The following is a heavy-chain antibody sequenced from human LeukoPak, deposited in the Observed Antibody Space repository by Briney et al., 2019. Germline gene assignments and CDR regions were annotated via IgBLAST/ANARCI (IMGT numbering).Heavy chain of an antibody. CDR1: GFTFSSFG. V-gene: IGHV3-21*05. Sequence: GRSLRLSCAASGFTFSSFGIHWVRQAPGKGLEWVSYISSSSSYTNYADSVKGRFTISRDNAKNSLYLQMNSLRAEDTAVYYCARDRSGGWYDYWGQGTLVTVSS. D-gene: IGHD6-19*01. CDR2: ISSSSSYT. CDR3: ARDRSGGWYDY. J-gene: IGHJ4*02.